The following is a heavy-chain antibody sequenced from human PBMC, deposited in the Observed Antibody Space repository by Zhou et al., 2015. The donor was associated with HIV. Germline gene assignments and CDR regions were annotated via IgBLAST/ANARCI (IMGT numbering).Heavy chain of an antibody. J-gene: IGHJ4*02. CDR1: GGTFSSYT. Sequence: QVQLVQSGAEVKKPGSSVKVSCKASGGTFSSYTISWVRQAPGQGLEWMGRIIPILGIANYAQKFQGRVTITADKSTSTAYMELSSLRSEDTAVYYCARDGGYDLRTFDYWGQGTLVTVSS. CDR3: ARDGGYDLRTFDY. CDR2: IIPILGIA. D-gene: IGHD5-12*01. V-gene: IGHV1-69*08.